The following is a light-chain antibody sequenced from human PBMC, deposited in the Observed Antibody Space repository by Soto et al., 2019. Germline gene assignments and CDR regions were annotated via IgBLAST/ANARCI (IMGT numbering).Light chain of an antibody. CDR2: DIR. CDR1: SSDVGGYKY. Sequence: QSALTQPASVSGSPGQSITISCTGTSSDVGGYKYVSWYQQHPSKAPKLMIHDIRNRPSGVSNRFSGTKSGNTASLTISGLQAEDEADYYGSSYTSSSTRVFGTGTKLTVL. CDR3: SSYTSSSTRV. J-gene: IGLJ1*01. V-gene: IGLV2-14*03.